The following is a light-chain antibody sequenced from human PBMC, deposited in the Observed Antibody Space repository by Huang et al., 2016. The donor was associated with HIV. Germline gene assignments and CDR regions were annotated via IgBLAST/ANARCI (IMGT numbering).Light chain of an antibody. J-gene: IGKJ4*01. CDR2: GAS. Sequence: EIEMTQSPAILSVSPGERATLSCRASPGVNSDLAWYLQKPGQAPRLLIYGASTRAIGIPAKFNGTGSGTEFSLSISNLQSDDFGVYYCQQYNDWPPLTFGGGTKVEI. CDR3: QQYNDWPPLT. CDR1: PGVNSD. V-gene: IGKV3-15*01.